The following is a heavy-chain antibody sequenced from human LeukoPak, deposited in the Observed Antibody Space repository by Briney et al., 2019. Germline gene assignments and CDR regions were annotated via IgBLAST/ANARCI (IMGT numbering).Heavy chain of an antibody. J-gene: IGHJ4*02. Sequence: GGSLRLSCSASGFTFSTYWMSWVRQAPGKGLEWVANIKQDGSEKYYVDSVKGRFTISRDNAKNSLYLQMNSLRAEDTAVYYCARELRFLLRHYFDYWGQGTLVTVSS. CDR1: GFTFSTYW. CDR3: ARELRFLLRHYFDY. CDR2: IKQDGSEK. V-gene: IGHV3-7*01. D-gene: IGHD3-3*01.